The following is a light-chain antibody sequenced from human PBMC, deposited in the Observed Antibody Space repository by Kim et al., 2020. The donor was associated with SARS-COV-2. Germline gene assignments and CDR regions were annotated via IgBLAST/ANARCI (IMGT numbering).Light chain of an antibody. CDR3: QQANTFPIT. V-gene: IGKV1-12*01. Sequence: ASVGDRVTITCRASQDIGTWFAWYQQKPGKAPKLLIYAASNLQSGVPSRFSGSGSGTDFTLTISSLQPEDFATYYCQQANTFPITFGQGTRLEIK. CDR1: QDIGTW. J-gene: IGKJ5*01. CDR2: AAS.